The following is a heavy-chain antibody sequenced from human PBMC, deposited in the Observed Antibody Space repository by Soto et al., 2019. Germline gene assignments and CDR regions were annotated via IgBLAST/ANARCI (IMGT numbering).Heavy chain of an antibody. CDR1: GYSFTSYW. V-gene: IGHV5-10-1*01. J-gene: IGHJ6*02. D-gene: IGHD2-2*01. CDR3: ARHLLIGYCSSTSCNYGMDV. CDR2: IDPSDSYT. Sequence: PGESLKISCKGSGYSFTSYWISWVRQMPGKGLEWMGRIDPSDSYTNYSPSFQGHVTISADKSISTAYLQWSSLKASDTAMYYCARHLLIGYCSSTSCNYGMDVWGQGTTVTVSS.